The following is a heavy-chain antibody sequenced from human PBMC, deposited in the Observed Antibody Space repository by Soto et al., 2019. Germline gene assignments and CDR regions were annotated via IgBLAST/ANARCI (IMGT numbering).Heavy chain of an antibody. J-gene: IGHJ5*02. CDR2: IYYSGST. CDR1: GGSISSGGYY. CDR3: ARVCPSSSWGWFDP. Sequence: QVQLQESGPGLVKPSQTLSLTCTVSGGSISSGGYYWSWIRQHPGKGLEWIGYIYYSGSTYYNPSLKSRVTISVDTSKNQFFLKLSSVTAADTAVYYCARVCPSSSWGWFDPWGQGTLVTVSS. D-gene: IGHD6-13*01. V-gene: IGHV4-31*03.